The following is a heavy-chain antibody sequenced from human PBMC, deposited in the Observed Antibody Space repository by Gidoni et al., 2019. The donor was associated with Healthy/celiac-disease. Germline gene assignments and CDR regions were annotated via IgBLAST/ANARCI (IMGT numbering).Heavy chain of an antibody. V-gene: IGHV3-33*01. J-gene: IGHJ5*02. Sequence: QVQLVESGGGVVQPGRSLRLSCAASGFTFSSYGMHWVRQAPGKGLGWVAVIWYDGSNKYYADSVKGRFTISRDNSKNTLYLQMNSLRAEDTAVYYCARANSGDFNWFDPWGQGTLVTVSS. CDR1: GFTFSSYG. CDR2: IWYDGSNK. D-gene: IGHD4-17*01. CDR3: ARANSGDFNWFDP.